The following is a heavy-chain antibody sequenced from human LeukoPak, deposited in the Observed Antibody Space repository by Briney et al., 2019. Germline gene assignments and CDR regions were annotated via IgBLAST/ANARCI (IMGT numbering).Heavy chain of an antibody. Sequence: SETLSLTCTVSGGSISSYHWSWIRQPAGKGLEWIGRIYTTGSTNYNPSLKSRVTMSVDTSKNQFSLKLISMTAADTAVYYCARPAYGGGPDAFDIWGQGTMVTVSS. D-gene: IGHD4-23*01. CDR1: GGSISSYH. CDR3: ARPAYGGGPDAFDI. CDR2: IYTTGST. J-gene: IGHJ3*02. V-gene: IGHV4-4*07.